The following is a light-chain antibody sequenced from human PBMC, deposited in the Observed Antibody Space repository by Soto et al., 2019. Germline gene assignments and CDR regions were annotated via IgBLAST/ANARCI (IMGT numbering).Light chain of an antibody. CDR3: SSYTTTNTYV. Sequence: QSALTQPASVSGSPGQLITISCTGTSSDVGGYNYVSWYQQHPGKAPKLMIYEVKNRSSGVSNRFSGSKSGNTASLTISGLQAEDEADYYCSSYTTTNTYVFGTGTKLTVL. CDR1: SSDVGGYNY. V-gene: IGLV2-14*01. J-gene: IGLJ1*01. CDR2: EVK.